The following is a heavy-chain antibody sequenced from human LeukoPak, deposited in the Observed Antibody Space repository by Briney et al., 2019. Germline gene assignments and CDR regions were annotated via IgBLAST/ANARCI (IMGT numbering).Heavy chain of an antibody. V-gene: IGHV3-49*04. CDR3: TRGRRQQWLYYGMDV. CDR2: IRSKTYGGTT. CDR1: GFTFGDHA. J-gene: IGHJ6*02. D-gene: IGHD5-18*01. Sequence: GGSLSLSCTASGFTFGDHAMSWVRQAPGKGLEWVGFIRSKTYGGTTEYAASVKGRFTISRDDSKSIAYLQMNSLKTEDTAVYYCTRGRRQQWLYYGMDVWGQGTTVTV.